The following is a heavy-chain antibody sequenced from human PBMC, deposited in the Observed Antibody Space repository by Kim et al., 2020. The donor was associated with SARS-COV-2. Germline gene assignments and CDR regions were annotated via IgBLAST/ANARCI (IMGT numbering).Heavy chain of an antibody. J-gene: IGHJ4*02. CDR1: GYTFTSYA. V-gene: IGHV7-4-1*02. CDR2: INTNTGNP. CDR3: ARTSTFRYCSGGSCYKVFDY. Sequence: ASVKVSCKASGYTFTSYAMNWVRQAPGQGLEWMGWINTNTGNPTYAQGFTGRFVFSLDTSVSTAYLQISSLKAEDTAVYYCARTSTFRYCSGGSCYKVFDYWGQGTLVTVSS. D-gene: IGHD2-15*01.